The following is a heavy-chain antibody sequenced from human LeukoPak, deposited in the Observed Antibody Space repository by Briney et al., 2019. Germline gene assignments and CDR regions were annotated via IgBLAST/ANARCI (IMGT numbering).Heavy chain of an antibody. CDR3: ARGPRGSSWY. V-gene: IGHV4-34*01. Sequence: PSEALSLTCAVDGGCFSGYYWSWIRQPPGKGLEWIGEINHSGSTNYNPSLKSRVTISVDTSKNQFSLKLSSVTAADTAVYYCARGPRGSSWYWGQGTLVTVSS. CDR2: INHSGST. D-gene: IGHD6-13*01. J-gene: IGHJ4*02. CDR1: GGCFSGYY.